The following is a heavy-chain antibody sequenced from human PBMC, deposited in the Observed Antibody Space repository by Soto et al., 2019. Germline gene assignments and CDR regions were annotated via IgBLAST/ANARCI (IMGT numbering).Heavy chain of an antibody. J-gene: IGHJ4*02. CDR3: SSITRNRPAQPFDC. D-gene: IGHD2-15*01. V-gene: IGHV3-49*03. CDR1: GFTFGEYA. Sequence: PGGSLRLSSTGSGFTFGEYAMSWFLQTPGKGLECVGFIRSERYGGTADYAASVQGRFTISRDDSKSVAYLQMNSLKSEDTGVYYCSSITRNRPAQPFDCWGPGTLVTVSS. CDR2: IRSERYGGTA.